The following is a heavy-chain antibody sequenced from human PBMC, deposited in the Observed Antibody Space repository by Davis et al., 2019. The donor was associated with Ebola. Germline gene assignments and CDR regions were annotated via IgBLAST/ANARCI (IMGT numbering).Heavy chain of an antibody. Sequence: PSETLSLTCTVSGASITTSTSDYYWVWIRQPPGKGLEWIASMYYSGTTYYNPSLKSRVTLSGDTSKNQLSLKVTSVTAADTAIYYCARLEQWLLLAPDYWGQGTLVTVSS. CDR2: MYYSGTT. D-gene: IGHD6-19*01. V-gene: IGHV4-39*01. CDR3: ARLEQWLLLAPDY. CDR1: GASITTSTSDYY. J-gene: IGHJ4*02.